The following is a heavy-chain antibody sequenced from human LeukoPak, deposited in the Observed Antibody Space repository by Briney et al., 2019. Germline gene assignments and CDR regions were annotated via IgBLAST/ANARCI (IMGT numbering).Heavy chain of an antibody. Sequence: SETLSLTCAVYGGSFSDYYWTWIRQPPGKGLEWIGEINHSGRTNYNPSLTSRVISVDTSKIQFSLKLISVTTADTAVYYCTRAAGYSDSWGQGTLVTVSS. CDR2: INHSGRT. J-gene: IGHJ4*02. D-gene: IGHD5-12*01. CDR1: GGSFSDYY. CDR3: TRAAGYSDS. V-gene: IGHV4-34*01.